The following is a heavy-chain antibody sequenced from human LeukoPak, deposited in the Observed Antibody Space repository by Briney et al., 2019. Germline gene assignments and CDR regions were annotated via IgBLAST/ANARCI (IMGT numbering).Heavy chain of an antibody. V-gene: IGHV3-23*01. CDR3: AKDGPYYDFWSGYYFDY. CDR1: GFTFSSYA. Sequence: GGSLRLSCAASGFTFSSYAMSWVRQAPGKGLEWVSAISGSGGSTYYADSVKGRFTISRDNSKNTLYLQMNSLRAEDTAVYYCAKDGPYYDFWSGYYFDYWGQGTLVTVSS. CDR2: ISGSGGST. D-gene: IGHD3-3*01. J-gene: IGHJ4*02.